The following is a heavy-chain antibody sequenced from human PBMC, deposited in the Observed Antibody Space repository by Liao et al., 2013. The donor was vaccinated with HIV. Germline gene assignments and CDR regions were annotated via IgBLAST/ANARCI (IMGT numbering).Heavy chain of an antibody. CDR1: GGSISSYY. D-gene: IGHD2-15*01. V-gene: IGHV4-4*07. CDR3: ARGPGYCSGGNCYSGAFDI. Sequence: QVQLQESGPGLVKPSETLSLTCTVSGGSISSYYWSWIRQPAGKGLEWIGRLYTIGSADYNPSLKSRVTMSVDTSKNQFSLKLSSVTAADTAVYYCARGPGYCSGGNCYSGAFDIWGQGTMVTVSS. J-gene: IGHJ3*02. CDR2: LYTIGSA.